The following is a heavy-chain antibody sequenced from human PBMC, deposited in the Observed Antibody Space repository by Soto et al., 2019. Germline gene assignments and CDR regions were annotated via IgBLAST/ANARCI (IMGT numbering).Heavy chain of an antibody. CDR3: ARERGYYGSGSYYGYFDY. CDR1: GGSISSGDYY. D-gene: IGHD3-10*01. CDR2: IYYSGST. J-gene: IGHJ4*02. V-gene: IGHV4-30-4*01. Sequence: SETLSLTCTVSGGSISSGDYYWSWIRQPPGKGLEWIGYIYYSGSTYYNPSLKSRVTISVDTSKNQFSLKLSSVTAADTAVYYCARERGYYGSGSYYGYFDYWGQGTLVTVS.